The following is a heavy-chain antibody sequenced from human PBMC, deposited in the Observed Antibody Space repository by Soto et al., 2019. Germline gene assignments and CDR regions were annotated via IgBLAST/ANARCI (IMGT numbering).Heavy chain of an antibody. Sequence: SVKVSCTASGGTFSSYAINWVRQAPGQGLEWMGGIIPIFGTANYAQKFQGRVTITADESTSTAYMELSSLRSEDTAVYYCARGSGGSSYYYYGMDVWGQGTTVTVSS. J-gene: IGHJ6*02. CDR3: ARGSGGSSYYYYGMDV. CDR1: GGTFSSYA. V-gene: IGHV1-69*13. D-gene: IGHD2-15*01. CDR2: IIPIFGTA.